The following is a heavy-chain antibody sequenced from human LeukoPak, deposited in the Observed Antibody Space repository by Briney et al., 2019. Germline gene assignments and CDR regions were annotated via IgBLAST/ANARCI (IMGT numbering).Heavy chain of an antibody. Sequence: GSLRLSCTASGITFSSDGMHWVRQAPGKGLEWVALINCDGSNKYYADSVKGRFAISRDNSKNTLYLQMNSLRAEDTAVYYCTNFDYWGQGTQVTVSS. CDR3: TNFDY. J-gene: IGHJ4*02. CDR2: INCDGSNK. CDR1: GITFSSDG. V-gene: IGHV3-30*02.